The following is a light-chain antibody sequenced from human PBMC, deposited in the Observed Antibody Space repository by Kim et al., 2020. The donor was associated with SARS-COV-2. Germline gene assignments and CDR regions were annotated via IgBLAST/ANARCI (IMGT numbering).Light chain of an antibody. J-gene: IGKJ2*01. CDR1: QGISSY. CDR2: AAS. V-gene: IGKV1-9*01. Sequence: IQLTQSPASLSASVGDRVTITCRASQGISSYLAWYQQKPGKAPKLLIYAASTLQSGVPSRFGGSGSGTDFTLTISSLQPEDSATYYCQQLNSYPLTFGQGTKLEI. CDR3: QQLNSYPLT.